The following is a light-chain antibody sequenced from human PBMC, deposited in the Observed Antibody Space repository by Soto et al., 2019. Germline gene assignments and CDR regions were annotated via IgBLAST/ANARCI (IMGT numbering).Light chain of an antibody. Sequence: QSVLTQPPSASGTPGQRVTISCSGSGSNIGSNSVNWYQHLPGTAPKLLIYSNIQRPSGVPDRFSGSKSGTSASLAISGLQSEDEADYYCAAWDDSLDGYVFGTGTKVTVL. J-gene: IGLJ1*01. CDR1: GSNIGSNS. CDR2: SNI. V-gene: IGLV1-44*01. CDR3: AAWDDSLDGYV.